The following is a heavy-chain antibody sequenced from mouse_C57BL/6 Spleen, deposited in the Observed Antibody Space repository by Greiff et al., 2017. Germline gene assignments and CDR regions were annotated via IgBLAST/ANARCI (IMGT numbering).Heavy chain of an antibody. CDR1: GYTFTDYY. CDR2: INPNNGGT. CDR3: ARQLYYAMDY. J-gene: IGHJ4*01. V-gene: IGHV1-26*01. D-gene: IGHD3-1*01. Sequence: EVQLQQSGPELVKPGALVKISCKASGYTFTDYYMNWVKQSHGKGLNWIGDINPNNGGTSYNQKFKGKATLTVDKSSSTAYMELRSLTSEDSAVYYCARQLYYAMDYWGQGTSVTVSS.